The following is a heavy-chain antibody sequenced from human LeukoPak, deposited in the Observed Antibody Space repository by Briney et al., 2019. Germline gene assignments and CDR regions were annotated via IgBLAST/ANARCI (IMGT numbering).Heavy chain of an antibody. D-gene: IGHD3-22*01. V-gene: IGHV4-38-2*02. J-gene: IGHJ6*04. Sequence: SETLSLTCTVSGYSISNGYYWGWIRQPPGKGLEWIGNIYHSGSTYYNPSLKSRVTISVDTSKNQFSLKLSSVTAADTAVYYCARDSYDSSGSDVWGKGTTVTISS. CDR1: GYSISNGYY. CDR3: ARDSYDSSGSDV. CDR2: IYHSGST.